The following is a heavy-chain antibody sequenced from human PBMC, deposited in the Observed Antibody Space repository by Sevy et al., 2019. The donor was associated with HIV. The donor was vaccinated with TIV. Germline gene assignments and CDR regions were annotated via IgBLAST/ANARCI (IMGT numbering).Heavy chain of an antibody. J-gene: IGHJ3*02. V-gene: IGHV3-48*02. CDR1: GFTLSSHS. Sequence: GGSLRLSCAVSGFTLSSHSINWVRQAPGKGLEWLSHIRGDDENKYYADSVQGRFTISRDDARNSVHLQMNSLRDEDTAVYYCARGGNPGQAASDIWGQGTVVTVSS. CDR3: ARGGNPGQAASDI. CDR2: IRGDDENK.